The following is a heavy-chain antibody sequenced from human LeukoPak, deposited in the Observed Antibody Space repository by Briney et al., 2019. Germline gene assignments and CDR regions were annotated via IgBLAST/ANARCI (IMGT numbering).Heavy chain of an antibody. D-gene: IGHD1-26*01. CDR2: ICWNSDTL. CDR1: GFTFEDYA. J-gene: IGHJ4*02. V-gene: IGHV3-9*01. CDR3: AKARGGSYSGIEY. Sequence: GGSLRLSCIDSGFTFEDYAMYWVRQAPGKGLEWVSGICWNSDTLGYADSVKGQFTISRDNAKNSLYLQMDSLRAEDTAFYYCAKARGGSYSGIEYWGQGILVIVSS.